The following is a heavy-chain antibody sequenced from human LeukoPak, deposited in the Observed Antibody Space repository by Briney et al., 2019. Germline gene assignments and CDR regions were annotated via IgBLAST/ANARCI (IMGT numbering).Heavy chain of an antibody. CDR1: GGSMNGYY. Sequence: KASETLSLTCTVSGGSMNGYYWSWIRQTAGKGLEWIGRVYSSGNTNYAPSLQSRVTMSIDTSNNHFSLRLNFVTAADTAIYYCAGTLVPGVRGAFDIWGRGTMVTVSS. CDR2: VYSSGNT. J-gene: IGHJ3*02. D-gene: IGHD2-2*01. V-gene: IGHV4-4*07. CDR3: AGTLVPGVRGAFDI.